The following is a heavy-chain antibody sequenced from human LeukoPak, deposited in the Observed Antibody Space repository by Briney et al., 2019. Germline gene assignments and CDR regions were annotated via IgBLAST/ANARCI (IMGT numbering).Heavy chain of an antibody. D-gene: IGHD3-22*01. CDR3: TAVRGHYDSSGYSGY. CDR2: ISSTSVTK. J-gene: IGHJ4*02. CDR1: GFTFSNYS. Sequence: GGSLILSFAASGFTFSNYSMNWVRQAPGKGLEWVSYISSTSVTKYYADFVKGRCTISRDNAQNSLYLQMNSLRAEDTAVYYCTAVRGHYDSSGYSGYWGQGTLVTVSS. V-gene: IGHV3-48*04.